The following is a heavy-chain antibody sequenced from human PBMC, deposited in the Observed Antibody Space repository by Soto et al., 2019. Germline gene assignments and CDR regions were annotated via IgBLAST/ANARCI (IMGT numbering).Heavy chain of an antibody. D-gene: IGHD4-17*01. CDR2: ISSSSSYT. V-gene: IGHV3-11*06. CDR3: ARESRSATVTTNTGMDV. Sequence: PGGSLRLSCAASGFTFSDYYMSWIRQAPGKGLEWVSYISSSSSYTNYADSVKGRFTISRDNAKNSLYLQMNSLRAEDTAVYYCARESRSATVTTNTGMDVWGQGTTVTVSS. J-gene: IGHJ6*02. CDR1: GFTFSDYY.